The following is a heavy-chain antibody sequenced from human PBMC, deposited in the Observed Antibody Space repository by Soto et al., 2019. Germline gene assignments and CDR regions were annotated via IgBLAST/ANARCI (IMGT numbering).Heavy chain of an antibody. V-gene: IGHV4-59*01. CDR1: GDSISSYS. CDR2: IHYNGNT. D-gene: IGHD5-12*01. Sequence: QVQLQVSGPGLVKPSETLSLTCTVSGDSISSYSWSWIRQPPGKGLEWIGNIHYNGNTKYNPSLKSRVTMSVDTSKIQLSLKLISVTAADTAVYYCAREGNLGRWLQPLDYWGQGTLVTVSS. J-gene: IGHJ4*02. CDR3: AREGNLGRWLQPLDY.